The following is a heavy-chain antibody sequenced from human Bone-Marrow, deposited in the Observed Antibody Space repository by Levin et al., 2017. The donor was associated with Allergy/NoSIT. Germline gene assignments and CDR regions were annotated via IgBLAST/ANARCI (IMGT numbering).Heavy chain of an antibody. J-gene: IGHJ6*02. V-gene: IGHV3-30-3*01. CDR1: GLNFSNYA. Sequence: PGGSLRLSCVASGLNFSNYALHWVRQAPGRGLEWVAVISFDGNNQYYADSVKGRFTISRDNSKSTLYLQVNSLRAEDTAVYYCARDGSAYYDILTGYYKCDDYYGMDVWGQGTSVAVSS. D-gene: IGHD3-9*01. CDR2: ISFDGNNQ. CDR3: ARDGSAYYDILTGYYKCDDYYGMDV.